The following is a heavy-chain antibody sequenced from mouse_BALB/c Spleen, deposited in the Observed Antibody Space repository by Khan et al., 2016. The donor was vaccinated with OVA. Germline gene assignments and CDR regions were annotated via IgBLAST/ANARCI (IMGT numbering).Heavy chain of an antibody. Sequence: QVQLKESGPELVRPGVSVKISCKGSGYTFTDYAMHWVKQSHAKSLEWIGIISTYSGNSNYNQRFKGKATLTVGKSSSTAYMELARLTSEDSAISYCAREDGNYRTFAYWGQGTLVTVSA. CDR3: AREDGNYRTFAY. V-gene: IGHV1S137*01. D-gene: IGHD2-1*01. CDR1: GYTFTDYA. CDR2: ISTYSGNS. J-gene: IGHJ3*01.